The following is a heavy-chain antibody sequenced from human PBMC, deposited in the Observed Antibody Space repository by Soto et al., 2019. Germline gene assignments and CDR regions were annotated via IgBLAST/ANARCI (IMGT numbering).Heavy chain of an antibody. CDR3: AREVWNYVTPRFDP. V-gene: IGHV4-4*07. CDR1: GGSISSYY. Sequence: QVQLQESGPGLVKPSETLSLTCTVSGGSISSYYWSWIRQPAGKGLEWIGRIYTSGSTNYNPSLKRRVTMSVDTSKNQFSLKLSSVTAADTAVYYCAREVWNYVTPRFDPWGQGTLVTVSS. CDR2: IYTSGST. J-gene: IGHJ5*02. D-gene: IGHD1-7*01.